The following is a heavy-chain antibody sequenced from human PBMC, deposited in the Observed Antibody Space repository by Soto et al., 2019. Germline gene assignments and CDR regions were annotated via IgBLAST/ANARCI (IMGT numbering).Heavy chain of an antibody. D-gene: IGHD1-1*01. CDR1: AFSFSHYA. CDR2: ITSNGDNR. J-gene: IGHJ4*02. CDR3: AKESSRNSSPY. Sequence: GGSLRLSCGASAFSFSHYAMHWVRQAPGKGLEWVSGITSNGDNRYYAESVKGRFTISRDNSKNTLYLQMNSPRADDTAIYYCAKESSRNSSPYWGQGXLVTVYS. V-gene: IGHV3-23*01.